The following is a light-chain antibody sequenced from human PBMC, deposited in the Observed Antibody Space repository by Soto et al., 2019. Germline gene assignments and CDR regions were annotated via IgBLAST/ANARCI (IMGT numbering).Light chain of an antibody. Sequence: EIVLTHSPCTLSLSPVERATLSCSASQSVSGTYLAWYQQTPGQAPRLLIYGASTRATGIPDRFSGSGSGTDFTLTISRLEPEDFTVYYCQQYGTLPTTFGPGTKVDIK. CDR2: GAS. J-gene: IGKJ3*01. V-gene: IGKV3-20*01. CDR3: QQYGTLPTT. CDR1: QSVSGTY.